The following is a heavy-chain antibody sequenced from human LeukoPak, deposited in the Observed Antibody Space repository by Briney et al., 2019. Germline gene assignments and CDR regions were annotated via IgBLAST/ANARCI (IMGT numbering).Heavy chain of an antibody. D-gene: IGHD6-19*01. V-gene: IGHV3-74*01. CDR1: GFNFHAYW. CDR3: AREGLGVAAPVDY. Sequence: GGSLRLSCAVSGFNFHAYWMHWVRQPPGKGLVWVSRINMDGSRTSHADSVKGRFTISRDNAKNTPYLQMDNLRVEDTAVYFCAREGLGVAAPVDYWGQGTLVTVSS. J-gene: IGHJ4*02. CDR2: INMDGSRT.